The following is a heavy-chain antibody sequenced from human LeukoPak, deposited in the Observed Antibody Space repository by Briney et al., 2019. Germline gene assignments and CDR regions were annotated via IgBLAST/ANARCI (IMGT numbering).Heavy chain of an antibody. CDR2: IYHSGST. CDR3: ARSWFSTGPADY. V-gene: IGHV4-38-2*02. CDR1: GYSINNGYY. D-gene: IGHD6-13*01. Sequence: PSETLSLTCTVSGYSINNGYYWGWIRQPPGKGLEWIGSIYHSGSTYYNPSLKSRVTISVDTSKNQSSLKLTSVTAADTAVYYCARSWFSTGPADYWGQGTLVTVSS. J-gene: IGHJ4*02.